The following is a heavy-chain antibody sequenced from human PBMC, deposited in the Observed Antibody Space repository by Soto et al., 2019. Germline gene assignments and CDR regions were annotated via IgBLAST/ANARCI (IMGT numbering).Heavy chain of an antibody. D-gene: IGHD2-8*01. CDR1: GYSFTSYL. V-gene: IGHV5-51*01. J-gene: IGHJ3*02. CDR3: ATSGVYAITRPDAFDI. CDR2: IYPGDSDT. Sequence: GESLQISFKGSGYSFTSYLICWVRQMHVKGLEWMGIIYPGDSDTRYSPSFQGQVTISADKSISTAYLHWSTLKASDTAMYYCATSGVYAITRPDAFDIWGQGTILTV.